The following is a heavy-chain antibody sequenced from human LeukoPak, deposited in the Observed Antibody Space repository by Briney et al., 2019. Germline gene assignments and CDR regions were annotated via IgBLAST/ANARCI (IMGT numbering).Heavy chain of an antibody. CDR3: ATLRSYGYYYDGMDV. CDR2: ITSSGSTK. J-gene: IGHJ6*02. D-gene: IGHD3-16*01. CDR1: GFTFSSYS. V-gene: IGHV3-48*04. Sequence: GGSPRLSCAASGFTFSSYSLNWVRQAPGKGLEWVSYITSSGSTKYYADSVKGRFTISRDNAKNSLYLQINSLRAEDTAVYYCATLRSYGYYYDGMDVWGQGTTVTVSS.